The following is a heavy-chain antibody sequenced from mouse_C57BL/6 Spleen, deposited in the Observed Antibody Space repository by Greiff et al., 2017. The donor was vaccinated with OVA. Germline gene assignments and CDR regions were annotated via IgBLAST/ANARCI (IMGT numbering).Heavy chain of an antibody. J-gene: IGHJ1*03. CDR1: GFNIKDYY. Sequence: VQLQQSGAELVKPGASVKLSCTASGFNIKDYYMHWVKQRTEQGLEWIGRIDPADGETNYAPKFQGKAPITADTSANTAYLQLSSLTSEDTAVYYCARGYGSGYWYFDVWGTGTTVTVSS. V-gene: IGHV14-2*01. CDR3: ARGYGSGYWYFDV. CDR2: IDPADGET. D-gene: IGHD1-1*01.